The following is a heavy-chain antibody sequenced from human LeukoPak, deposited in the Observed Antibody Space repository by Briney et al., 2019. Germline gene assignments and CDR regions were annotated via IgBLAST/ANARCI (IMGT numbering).Heavy chain of an antibody. CDR3: ARINFYGSGSPRDY. D-gene: IGHD3-10*01. CDR2: INPNSGGT. Sequence: ASVKVSCKASGYIFTGYYMHWVRQAPGQGLEWMGWINPNSGGTNYAQKFQGRVTMTRDTSISTAYMELSRLRSDDTAVYYCARINFYGSGSPRDYWGQGTLVTVSS. V-gene: IGHV1-2*02. CDR1: GYIFTGYY. J-gene: IGHJ4*02.